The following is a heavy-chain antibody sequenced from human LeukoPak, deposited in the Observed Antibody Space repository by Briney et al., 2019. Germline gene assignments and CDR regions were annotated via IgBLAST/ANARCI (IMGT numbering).Heavy chain of an antibody. CDR3: ARDRETYYYGSGSYYPGY. CDR1: GFTFSSYS. V-gene: IGHV3-21*01. J-gene: IGHJ4*02. CDR2: ISSSSSYI. D-gene: IGHD3-10*01. Sequence: GGSLRLSCAASGFTFSSYSMNWVRQAPGKGLEWVSSISSSSSYIYYADSVKGRFTISRDNAKNSLYPQMNSLRAEDTAVYYCARDRETYYYGSGSYYPGYWGQGTLVTVSS.